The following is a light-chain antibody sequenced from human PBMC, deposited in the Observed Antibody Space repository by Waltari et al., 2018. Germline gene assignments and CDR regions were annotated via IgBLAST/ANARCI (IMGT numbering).Light chain of an antibody. CDR1: QGIRND. J-gene: IGKJ4*01. Sequence: DIQMTQSPSSLSAAVGDRVTITCRASQGIRNDLGCFQQKPGMAPKRLSFDASNLQSEVPSRFSGSGFGTEFTLTISSLQPEDFATYYCLQHNSYPLTFGGGTKVEI. CDR3: LQHNSYPLT. CDR2: DAS. V-gene: IGKV1-17*01.